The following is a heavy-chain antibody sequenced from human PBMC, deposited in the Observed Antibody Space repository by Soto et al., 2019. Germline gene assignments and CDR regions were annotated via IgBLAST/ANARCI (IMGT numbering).Heavy chain of an antibody. CDR2: ISGSGGST. D-gene: IGHD2-2*02. J-gene: IGHJ6*02. V-gene: IGHV3-23*01. CDR1: GFTFSSYA. Sequence: GGSLRLSCAASGFTFSSYAMSWVRQAPGKGLEWVSTISGSGGSTYYADSVKGRFTISRDNSKNTLYLQMNSLRAEDTAVYYCAKDRDSPKYQLLYSGYYYYGMDVWGQGTTVTVSS. CDR3: AKDRDSPKYQLLYSGYYYYGMDV.